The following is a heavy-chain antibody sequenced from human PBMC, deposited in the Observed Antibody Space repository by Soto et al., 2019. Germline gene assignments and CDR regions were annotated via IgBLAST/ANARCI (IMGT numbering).Heavy chain of an antibody. CDR2: TYYRSKWYN. CDR3: AREVLRYFDWLTQAGWFDP. D-gene: IGHD3-9*01. V-gene: IGHV6-1*01. Sequence: PSQTLSLTCAISGDSVSSNSAAWNWIRQSPSRGLEWLGRTYYRSKWYNDYAVSVKSRITINPDTSKNQFSLQLNSVTPEDTAVYYCAREVLRYFDWLTQAGWFDPSGQGTLLTVYS. J-gene: IGHJ5*02. CDR1: GDSVSSNSAA.